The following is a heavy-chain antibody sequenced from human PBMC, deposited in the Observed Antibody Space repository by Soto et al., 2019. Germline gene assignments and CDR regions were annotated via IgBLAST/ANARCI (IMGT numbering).Heavy chain of an antibody. J-gene: IGHJ6*03. D-gene: IGHD1-1*01. Sequence: SVKVSCKASGGTFSNNVFSWVRQAPGQRLEWMGRIIPILGIANYAQKFQGRVTITADKSTSTAYMELSSLRSEDTAVYYCARGTKRLEVTYNYYMDVWGKGTTVTVSS. CDR2: IIPILGIA. CDR1: GGTFSNNV. CDR3: ARGTKRLEVTYNYYMDV. V-gene: IGHV1-69*04.